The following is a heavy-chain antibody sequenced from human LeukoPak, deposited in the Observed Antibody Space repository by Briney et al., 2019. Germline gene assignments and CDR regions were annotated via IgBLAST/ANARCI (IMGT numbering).Heavy chain of an antibody. V-gene: IGHV3-66*02. CDR3: ARGVTMVRGVINYFDY. D-gene: IGHD3-10*01. CDR2: IYSGGST. CDR1: GFTVSSNY. Sequence: GGSLRLSCAASGFTVSSNYMSWVRQALGKGPEWVSVIYSGGSTYYADSVKGRFTISRDNSKNTLYLQMNSLRAEDTAVYYRARGVTMVRGVINYFDYWGQGTLVTVSS. J-gene: IGHJ4*02.